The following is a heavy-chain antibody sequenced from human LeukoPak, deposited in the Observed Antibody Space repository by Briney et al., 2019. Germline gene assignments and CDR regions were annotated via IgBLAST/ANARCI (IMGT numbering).Heavy chain of an antibody. CDR3: ARDRDGYIYSFDY. CDR1: GGSFSGYY. J-gene: IGHJ4*02. Sequence: SETLSLTCAVYGGSFSGYYWSWIRQPPGKGLEWIGEINHSGSTNYNPSLKSRVTISLDTSKNQFSLKLSSVTAADTAVYYCARDRDGYIYSFDYWGQGALVTVSS. D-gene: IGHD5-24*01. V-gene: IGHV4-34*01. CDR2: INHSGST.